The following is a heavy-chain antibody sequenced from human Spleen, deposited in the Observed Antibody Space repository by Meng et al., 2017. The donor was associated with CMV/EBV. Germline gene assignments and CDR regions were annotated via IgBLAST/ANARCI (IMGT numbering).Heavy chain of an antibody. CDR2: ISSSGAST. D-gene: IGHD2-2*02. J-gene: IGHJ4*02. CDR1: GLTFSTYG. CDR3: ASRYCGSGSCSTPFDH. Sequence: SGLTFSTYGMRWVRQAPGKGLEYVSAISSSGASTYYADSVKGRFTISRDNSKNTLYLQMGSLRVEDMAVYYCASRYCGSGSCSTPFDHWGQGTLVTVSS. V-gene: IGHV3-64*02.